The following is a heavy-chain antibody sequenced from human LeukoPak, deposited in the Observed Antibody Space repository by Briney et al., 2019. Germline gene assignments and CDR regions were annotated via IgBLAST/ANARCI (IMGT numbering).Heavy chain of an antibody. CDR1: GYTFTSYG. CDR2: INPSGGST. D-gene: IGHD6-13*01. V-gene: IGHV1-46*01. J-gene: IGHJ4*02. Sequence: ASVKVSCKASGYTFTSYGISWVRQAPGQGLEWMGIINPSGGSTSYAQKFQGRVTMTRETSTSTVYMELSSLRSEDTAVYYCARDSSRGDYSSIQVWGQGTLVTVSS. CDR3: ARDSSRGDYSSIQV.